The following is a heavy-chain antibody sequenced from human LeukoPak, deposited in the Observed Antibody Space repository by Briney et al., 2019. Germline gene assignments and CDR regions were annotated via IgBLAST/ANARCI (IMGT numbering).Heavy chain of an antibody. J-gene: IGHJ3*02. CDR1: GGSISSGGYH. Sequence: SQTLSLTCTVSGGSISSGGYHWSWIRQHPGKGLEWIGYIYYSGSTYYNPSLKSRVTISVDTSKNQFSLKLSSVTAADTAVYYCARGWALRAFDIWGQGTMVTVSS. CDR3: ARGWALRAFDI. D-gene: IGHD6-13*01. CDR2: IYYSGST. V-gene: IGHV4-31*03.